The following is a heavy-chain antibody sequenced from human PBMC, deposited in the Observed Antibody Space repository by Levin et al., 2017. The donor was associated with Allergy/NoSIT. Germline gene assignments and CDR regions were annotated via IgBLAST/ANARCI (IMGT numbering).Heavy chain of an antibody. CDR1: GFTFSSYG. Sequence: PGESLKISCAASGFTFSSYGMHWVRQAPGKGLEWVAVIWYDGSNKYYADSVKGRFTISRDNAKNTLYLQMNSLRAEDTAVYYCARKAPGLGRAATLDYWGQGTLVTVSS. V-gene: IGHV3-33*01. CDR3: ARKAPGLGRAATLDY. D-gene: IGHD2-15*01. CDR2: IWYDGSNK. J-gene: IGHJ4*02.